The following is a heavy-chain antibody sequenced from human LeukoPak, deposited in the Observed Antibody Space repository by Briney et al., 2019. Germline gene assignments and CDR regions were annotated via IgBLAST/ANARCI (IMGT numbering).Heavy chain of an antibody. V-gene: IGHV3-7*01. J-gene: IGHJ4*02. Sequence: GGSLRLSCAASGFIFSSYWMAWVRQAPGKGLEWVANIKEDGSEKNYVDSVKGRFTISRDNAKNSLYLQMNSLGAEDTAVYYCASAQWEPNQLDYWGQGTLVTVSS. CDR1: GFIFSSYW. D-gene: IGHD1-26*01. CDR3: ASAQWEPNQLDY. CDR2: IKEDGSEK.